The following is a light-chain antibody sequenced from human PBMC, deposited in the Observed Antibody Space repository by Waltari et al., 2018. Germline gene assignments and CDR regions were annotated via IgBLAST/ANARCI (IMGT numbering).Light chain of an antibody. Sequence: EIVLTQSPGTLSLSPGERATLSCRASQSVNNYLAWFQQKPGQAPRLLIHGASSRATGIPDRISGSGSGTDFTLTISGLEPQDFAVYYCQQYSSSPLTFGPGTKVDTK. CDR3: QQYSSSPLT. J-gene: IGKJ3*01. CDR2: GAS. CDR1: QSVNNY. V-gene: IGKV3-20*01.